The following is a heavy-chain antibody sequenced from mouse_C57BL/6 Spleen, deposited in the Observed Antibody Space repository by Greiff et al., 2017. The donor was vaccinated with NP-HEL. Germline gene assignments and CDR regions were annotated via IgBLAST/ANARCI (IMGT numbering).Heavy chain of an antibody. V-gene: IGHV1-74*01. J-gene: IGHJ3*01. CDR3: AIGGYGSSYDWFAY. Sequence: VQLQQPGAELVKPGASVKVSCKASGYTFTSYWMHWVKQRPGQGLEWIGRIHPSDSDTNYNQKFKGKATLTVDKSSSTAYMQLSSLTSEDSAVYYCAIGGYGSSYDWFAYWGQGTLVTVSA. CDR2: IHPSDSDT. CDR1: GYTFTSYW. D-gene: IGHD1-1*01.